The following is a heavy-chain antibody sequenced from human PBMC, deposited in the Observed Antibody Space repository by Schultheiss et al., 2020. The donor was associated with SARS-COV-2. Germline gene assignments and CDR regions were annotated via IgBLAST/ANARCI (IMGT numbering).Heavy chain of an antibody. D-gene: IGHD6-13*01. CDR3: ARRGWQQLFDY. J-gene: IGHJ4*02. CDR2: INTNTGNP. V-gene: IGHV7-4-1*02. CDR1: GYTFTSFD. Sequence: ASVKVSCEASGYTFTSFDIIWVRQATGQGLEWMGWINTNTGNPTYAQGFTGRFVFSLDTSVSTAYLQISSLKAEDTAVYYCARRGWQQLFDYWGQGTLVTVSS.